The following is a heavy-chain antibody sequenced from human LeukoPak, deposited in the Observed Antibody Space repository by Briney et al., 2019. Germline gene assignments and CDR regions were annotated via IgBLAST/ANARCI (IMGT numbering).Heavy chain of an antibody. J-gene: IGHJ3*02. D-gene: IGHD3-22*01. CDR1: GYSFTSYW. Sequence: GESLKISCKGSGYSFTSYWIGWVRQMPGKGLEWMGIIYPCDSDTRYGPSFQGQVTISADKSISTAYLQWSSLKASDTAMYYCARPGFSGSYYYDSSGEGAFDIWGQGTMVTVSS. CDR2: IYPCDSDT. V-gene: IGHV5-51*01. CDR3: ARPGFSGSYYYDSSGEGAFDI.